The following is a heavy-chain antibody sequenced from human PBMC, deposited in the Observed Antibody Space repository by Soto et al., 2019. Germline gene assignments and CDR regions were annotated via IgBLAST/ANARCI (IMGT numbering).Heavy chain of an antibody. V-gene: IGHV3-30-3*01. Sequence: GGSLRLSCAASGFTFSSYAMHWVRQAPGKGLEWVAVISYDGSNKYYADSVKGRFTISRDNSKNTLYLQMNSLRAEDTAVHYCARDSGDGSYGELDGMDVWGQGTTVTVSS. CDR3: ARDSGDGSYGELDGMDV. D-gene: IGHD4-17*01. CDR2: ISYDGSNK. J-gene: IGHJ6*02. CDR1: GFTFSSYA.